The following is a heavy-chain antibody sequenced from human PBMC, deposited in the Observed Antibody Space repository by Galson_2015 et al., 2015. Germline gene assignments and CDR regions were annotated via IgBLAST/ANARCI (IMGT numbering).Heavy chain of an antibody. CDR3: ARDLVNYYDSSVSY. CDR1: GFTFSSYW. D-gene: IGHD3-22*01. J-gene: IGHJ4*02. V-gene: IGHV3-7*01. Sequence: SLRLSCAASGFTFSSYWMSWVRQAPGKGLEWVANIKQDGSEKYYVDSVKGRFTISRDNAKNSLYLQMNSLRAEDTAVYYCARDLVNYYDSSVSYWGQGTLVTVSS. CDR2: IKQDGSEK.